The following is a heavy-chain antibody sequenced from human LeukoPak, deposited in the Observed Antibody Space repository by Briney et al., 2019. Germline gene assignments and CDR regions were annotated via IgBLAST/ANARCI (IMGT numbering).Heavy chain of an antibody. D-gene: IGHD3-10*01. J-gene: IGHJ4*02. Sequence: SVKVSCKASGGTFSSYAISWVRQAPGQGLEWMGRIIPILGIANYAQKFQGRVTITADKSTSTAYMGLSSLRSEDTAVYYCASTIMVRGVFNFDYWGQGTLVTVSS. CDR2: IIPILGIA. V-gene: IGHV1-69*04. CDR3: ASTIMVRGVFNFDY. CDR1: GGTFSSYA.